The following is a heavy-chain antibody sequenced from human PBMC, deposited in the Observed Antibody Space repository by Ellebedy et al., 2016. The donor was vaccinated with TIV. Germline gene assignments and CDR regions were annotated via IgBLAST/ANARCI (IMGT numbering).Heavy chain of an antibody. CDR1: GFTFSSYS. J-gene: IGHJ4*02. Sequence: GGSLRLSXAASGFTFSSYSMNWVRQAPGKGLEWVSYISSSSSTIYYADSVKGRFTISRDNAKNSLYLQMNSLRAEDTAVYYCARGEGGYCSGGSCYPFDYWGQGTLVTVSS. CDR2: ISSSSSTI. CDR3: ARGEGGYCSGGSCYPFDY. V-gene: IGHV3-48*04. D-gene: IGHD2-15*01.